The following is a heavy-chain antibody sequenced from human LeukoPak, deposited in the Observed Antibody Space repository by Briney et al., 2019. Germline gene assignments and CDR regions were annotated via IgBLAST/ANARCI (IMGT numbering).Heavy chain of an antibody. CDR3: ARRDDHGGYIDY. CDR2: IYYSGST. V-gene: IGHV4-39*01. CDR1: GGSITSSIYF. Sequence: SETLSLTCTVSGGSITSSIYFWGWIRQPPGKGLEWIGSIYYSGSTYYNPSLKSRVTISVDTSKNQFSLELTSVTAADTALYYCARRDDHGGYIDYWGQGTLVTVSS. D-gene: IGHD4-23*01. J-gene: IGHJ4*02.